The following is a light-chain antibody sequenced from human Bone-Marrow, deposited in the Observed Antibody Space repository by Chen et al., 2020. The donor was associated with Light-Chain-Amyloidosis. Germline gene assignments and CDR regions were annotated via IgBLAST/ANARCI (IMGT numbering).Light chain of an antibody. CDR1: NIGSTS. J-gene: IGLJ3*02. CDR2: DDS. Sequence: SYVLTQPSSVSVAPGQTATIACGGNNIGSTSVHWYQQTPGQAPLLVVYDDSDRPSGFPVRLSGSNSGNTATLTISRVEAGDEADYYCQVWDRSSDRPVFGGGTKLTVL. V-gene: IGLV3-21*02. CDR3: QVWDRSSDRPV.